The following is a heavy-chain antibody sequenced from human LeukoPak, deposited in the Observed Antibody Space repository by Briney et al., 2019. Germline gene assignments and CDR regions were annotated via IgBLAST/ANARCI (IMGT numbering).Heavy chain of an antibody. CDR3: AREGREYSYDY. V-gene: IGHV3-48*01. D-gene: IGHD5-18*01. CDR2: ISSPTSNI. Sequence: GGSLRLSCAASGFSFSSYSFNWLRQAPGKGLEWISYISSPTSNIHYADSVKGRSTISRDNAKNSLFLQMNSLRVDDAAVYYCAREGREYSYDYWGQGTLVTVSS. J-gene: IGHJ4*02. CDR1: GFSFSSYS.